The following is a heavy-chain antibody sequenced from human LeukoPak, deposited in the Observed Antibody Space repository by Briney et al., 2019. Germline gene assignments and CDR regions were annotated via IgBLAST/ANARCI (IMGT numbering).Heavy chain of an antibody. V-gene: IGHV1-46*01. CDR2: INPSGGST. Sequence: ASVKVSCKASGYTFTSYYMHWVRQAPGQGLEWMGIINPSGGSTSYAQKFQGRVTMTRDMSTSTAYMELSRLRSDDTAVYYCASGVHTAMGSFDYWGQGTLVTVSS. CDR1: GYTFTSYY. J-gene: IGHJ4*02. CDR3: ASGVHTAMGSFDY. D-gene: IGHD5-18*01.